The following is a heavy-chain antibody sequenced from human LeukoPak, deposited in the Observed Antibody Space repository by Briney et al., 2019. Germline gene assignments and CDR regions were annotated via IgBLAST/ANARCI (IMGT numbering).Heavy chain of an antibody. J-gene: IGHJ4*02. Sequence: PGGSLRLSCAASGFTFSNYGMHWVRQAPGKGLMWVSRINSDGSSTTYADSVKGRFTISRDNAKNTLYLQMNSLRAEDTAVYYCARDRSGNYLYWGQGTLVTVSS. CDR1: GFTFSNYG. CDR3: ARDRSGNYLY. V-gene: IGHV3-74*01. D-gene: IGHD1-26*01. CDR2: INSDGSST.